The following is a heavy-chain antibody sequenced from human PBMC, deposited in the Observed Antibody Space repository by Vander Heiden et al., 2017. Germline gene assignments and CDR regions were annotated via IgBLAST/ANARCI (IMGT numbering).Heavy chain of an antibody. V-gene: IGHV3-33*01. CDR3: ARDRGSSSNVGWFDP. CDR1: GFIFSSYG. Sequence: QVQLVESGGGVVQPGRSLRLSCDASGFIFSSYGMHWVRQAPGKGLEWVAIIWYDGSDNYYADSVKGRFTISRDNSKNTLYLQMNSLRDEDTAVYYCARDRGSSSNVGWFDPWGRGTLVTVSS. J-gene: IGHJ5*02. CDR2: IWYDGSDN. D-gene: IGHD6-13*01.